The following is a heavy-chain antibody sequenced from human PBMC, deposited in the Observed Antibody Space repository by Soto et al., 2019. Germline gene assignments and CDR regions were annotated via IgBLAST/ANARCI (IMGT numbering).Heavy chain of an antibody. CDR2: INAGNGNT. CDR3: ASSNIAAAPYGMDV. Sequence: GASVKVSCKASGYTFTNYAMHWVRQAPGQRLEWMGWINAGNGNTKYSQKFQDRVTITRDTSASTAYMELSSLRSEDTAVYYCASSNIAAAPYGMDVWGQGTTVTVSS. J-gene: IGHJ6*02. D-gene: IGHD6-13*01. V-gene: IGHV1-3*01. CDR1: GYTFTNYA.